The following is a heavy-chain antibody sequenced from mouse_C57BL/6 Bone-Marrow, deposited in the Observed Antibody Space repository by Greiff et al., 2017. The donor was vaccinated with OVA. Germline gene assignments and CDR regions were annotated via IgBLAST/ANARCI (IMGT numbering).Heavy chain of an antibody. CDR3: AGYYGNGFAY. V-gene: IGHV1-76*01. D-gene: IGHD1-1*01. CDR2: IYPGSGNT. CDR1: GYTFTDYY. J-gene: IGHJ3*01. Sequence: QVQLQQSGAELVRPGASVKLSCKASGYTFTDYYINWVKQRPGQGLEWIARIYPGSGNTYYNEKFKGKATLTAEKSSSTAYMQLSSLTSEDSAVYFCAGYYGNGFAYWGQGTLVTVSA.